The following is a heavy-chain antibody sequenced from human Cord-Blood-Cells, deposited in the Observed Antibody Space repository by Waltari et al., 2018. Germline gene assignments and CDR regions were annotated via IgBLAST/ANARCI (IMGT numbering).Heavy chain of an antibody. Sequence: QVQLVQSGAEVKKPGASVKVSCKASGYTFTSYAMHWVRQAPGQRLEWLGWINAGHSNTKYSQKFQCRVPITRDTSASPAYMELSSLRSEDTAVYYCASAPDTVTTGPIGYWGQGTLVTVSS. D-gene: IGHD4-4*01. CDR3: ASAPDTVTTGPIGY. J-gene: IGHJ4*02. V-gene: IGHV1-3*01. CDR1: GYTFTSYA. CDR2: INAGHSNT.